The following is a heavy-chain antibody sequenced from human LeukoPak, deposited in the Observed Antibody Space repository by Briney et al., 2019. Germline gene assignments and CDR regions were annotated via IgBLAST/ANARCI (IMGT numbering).Heavy chain of an antibody. V-gene: IGHV3-66*01. D-gene: IGHD3-22*01. CDR3: AKGSSIVVVTIDY. CDR2: IYSGGST. Sequence: GGSLRLSCAASEFSVGSNYMTWVRQAPGKGLEWVSLIYSGGSTYYADSVKGRFTISRDNSKNTLYLQMNSLRAEDTAVYYCAKGSSIVVVTIDYWGQGTLVTVSS. CDR1: EFSVGSNY. J-gene: IGHJ4*02.